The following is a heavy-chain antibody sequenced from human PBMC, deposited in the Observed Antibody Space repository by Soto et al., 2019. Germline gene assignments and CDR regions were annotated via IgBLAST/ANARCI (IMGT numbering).Heavy chain of an antibody. Sequence: SLRLSCAASGFTFSSYWMSWVRQAPGKGLEWVANIKQDGSEKYYVDSVKGRFTISRDNAKNSLYLQMNSLRAEDTAVYYCARGRYSSSRGYYFDYWGQGTLVTVSS. CDR2: IKQDGSEK. D-gene: IGHD6-6*01. V-gene: IGHV3-7*03. CDR1: GFTFSSYW. J-gene: IGHJ4*02. CDR3: ARGRYSSSRGYYFDY.